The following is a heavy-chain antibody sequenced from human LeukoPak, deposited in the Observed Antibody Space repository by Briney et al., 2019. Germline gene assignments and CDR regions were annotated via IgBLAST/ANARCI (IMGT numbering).Heavy chain of an antibody. V-gene: IGHV2-5*02. D-gene: IGHD6-13*01. J-gene: IGHJ3*02. CDR1: GFSLSTSGVG. CDR2: IYWDDDK. Sequence: ESGPTLVNPTQTLTLTCTFSGFSLSTSGVGVGWIRQPPGKALEWLALIYWDDDKRYSPSLKSRLTITKDTSKNQVVLTMTNMDPEDTATYYCAQSRYSSSWTKIGTFDIWGQGTMVTVSS. CDR3: AQSRYSSSWTKIGTFDI.